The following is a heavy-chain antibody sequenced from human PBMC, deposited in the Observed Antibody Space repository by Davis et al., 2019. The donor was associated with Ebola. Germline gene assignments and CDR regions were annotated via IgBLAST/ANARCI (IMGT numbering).Heavy chain of an antibody. CDR2: ISGSGSYI. D-gene: IGHD1-7*01. CDR3: ARVLGWNYFSDF. J-gene: IGHJ4*02. CDR1: GLTFSNYT. Sequence: PGGSLRLSCAASGLTFSNYTMTWVRQAPGKGLEWVSSISGSGSYIYYADSVKGRFTISRDNAKNSLYLQMNSLRAEDTALYYCARVLGWNYFSDFWGQGTLVTVSS. V-gene: IGHV3-21*01.